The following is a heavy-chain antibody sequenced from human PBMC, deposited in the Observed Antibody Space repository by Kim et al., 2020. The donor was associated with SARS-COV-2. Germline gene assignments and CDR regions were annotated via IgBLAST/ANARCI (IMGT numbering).Heavy chain of an antibody. Sequence: SAVTVKSRITINPGTSKDQFSLQLNSVTPEDTAVYYCARAGSSPRYGMDVWGQGTTVTVSS. J-gene: IGHJ6*02. D-gene: IGHD1-26*01. V-gene: IGHV6-1*01. CDR3: ARAGSSPRYGMDV.